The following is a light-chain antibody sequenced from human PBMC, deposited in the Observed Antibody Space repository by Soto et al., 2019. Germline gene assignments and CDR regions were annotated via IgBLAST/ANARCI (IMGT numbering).Light chain of an antibody. CDR2: DAS. Sequence: EIVLTQSPATLSLSPGERATLSCRASQSVSSYLAWYQQKPGQAPRLLIYDASNRATGIPARFSGSGSGPDFTLTISSLEPEAFAIYYCQQRSNWPPVTFGGGTKVEIK. V-gene: IGKV3-11*01. CDR1: QSVSSY. CDR3: QQRSNWPPVT. J-gene: IGKJ4*01.